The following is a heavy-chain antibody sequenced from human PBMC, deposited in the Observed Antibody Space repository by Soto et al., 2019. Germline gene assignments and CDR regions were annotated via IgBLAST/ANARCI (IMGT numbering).Heavy chain of an antibody. CDR1: GFTFSSYW. CDR3: AAARVWFDD. D-gene: IGHD6-6*01. J-gene: IGHJ4*02. V-gene: IGHV3-7*01. Sequence: EVQLVESGGGLVQPGGSLRLSCAASGFTFSSYWMSWVRQAPGKGLEWVANIKQDGREKYYVDSVKGRFTISRDNAKNSMYVQMNRLTAEDMAVSYSAAARVWFDDWGQGTLVTESS. CDR2: IKQDGREK.